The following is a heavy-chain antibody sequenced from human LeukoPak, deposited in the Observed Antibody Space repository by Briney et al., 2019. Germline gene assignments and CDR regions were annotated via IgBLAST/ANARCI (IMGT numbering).Heavy chain of an antibody. D-gene: IGHD3-3*01. Sequence: GASVKVSCKASGGTFSSYAISWVRQAPGQGLEWMGRIIPILGIANYAQKFQGRVTITADKSTSTAYMELSSLRSEDTAVYYCGHSCPPLEWLLDWGQGTLVSVSS. J-gene: IGHJ4*02. CDR3: GHSCPPLEWLLD. CDR1: GGTFSSYA. CDR2: IIPILGIA. V-gene: IGHV1-69*04.